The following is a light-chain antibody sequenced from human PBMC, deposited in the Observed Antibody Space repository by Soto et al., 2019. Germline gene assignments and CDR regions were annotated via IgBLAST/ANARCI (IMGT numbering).Light chain of an antibody. J-gene: IGLJ1*01. CDR2: EVT. CDR3: SSYAGSYRV. Sequence: QSALTQPPSASGSPGQSVTISCTGTSNDVGGYNYVSWYQQHPGKAPKLMIYEVTKRPSGVPDRFSGSKSGNTASLTVSGLQAEDEADCYCSSYAGSYRVFGTGTKLTVL. V-gene: IGLV2-8*01. CDR1: SNDVGGYNY.